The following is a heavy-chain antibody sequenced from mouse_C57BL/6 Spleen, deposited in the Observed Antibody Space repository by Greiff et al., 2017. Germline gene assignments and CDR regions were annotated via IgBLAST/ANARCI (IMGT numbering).Heavy chain of an antibody. CDR2: IHPNSGST. J-gene: IGHJ3*01. V-gene: IGHV1-64*01. Sequence: VQLQQPGAELVKPGASVKLSCKASGYTFTSYWMHWVKQRPGQGLEWLGMIHPNSGSTNYNEKFKSKATLTVDKSSSTAYMQLSSLTSEDSAVYYCAREGGSPAWFAYWGQGTLVTVSA. CDR3: AREGGSPAWFAY. CDR1: GYTFTSYW.